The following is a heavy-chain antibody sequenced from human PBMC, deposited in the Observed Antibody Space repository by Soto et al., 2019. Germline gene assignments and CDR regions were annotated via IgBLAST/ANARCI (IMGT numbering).Heavy chain of an antibody. J-gene: IGHJ6*03. CDR1: GGSFSGYY. D-gene: IGHD5-12*01. CDR3: ARLASTTPLYYYYYYMDV. CDR2: INHSGST. V-gene: IGHV4-34*01. Sequence: SETLSLTCAVYGGSFSGYYWSWIRQPPGKGLEWIGEINHSGSTNYNPSLKSRVTISVDTSKNQFSLKLSPVTAADTAVYYCARLASTTPLYYYYYYMDVWGKGTTVTVSS.